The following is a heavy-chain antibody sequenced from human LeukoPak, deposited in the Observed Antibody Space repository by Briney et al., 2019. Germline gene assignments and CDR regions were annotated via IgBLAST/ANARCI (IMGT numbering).Heavy chain of an antibody. J-gene: IGHJ4*02. Sequence: PSETLSLTCTVSGYSISSGYYWGWIRQPPGKGLEWIGSIYHSGSTYHNPSLKGRVTISVDTSKNQFSLKLSSVTAADTAVYYCAGSQLGYCSGGSCYHYWGQGTLVTVSS. D-gene: IGHD2-15*01. CDR1: GYSISSGYY. CDR2: IYHSGST. V-gene: IGHV4-38-2*02. CDR3: AGSQLGYCSGGSCYHY.